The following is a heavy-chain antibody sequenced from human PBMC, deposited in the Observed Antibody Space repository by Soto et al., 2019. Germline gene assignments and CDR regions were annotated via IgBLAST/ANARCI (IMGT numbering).Heavy chain of an antibody. V-gene: IGHV5-51*01. J-gene: IGHJ6*02. CDR1: GYSFTSYW. CDR3: ARIAYSGYPSPPPDYYYGMDV. Sequence: PGESLKISCKGSGYSFTSYWIGWVRQMPGKGLEWMGIIYPGDSDTRYSPSFQGQVTISADKSISTAYLQWSSLKASDTAMYYCARIAYSGYPSPPPDYYYGMDVWGQGTTVTVSS. D-gene: IGHD5-12*01. CDR2: IYPGDSDT.